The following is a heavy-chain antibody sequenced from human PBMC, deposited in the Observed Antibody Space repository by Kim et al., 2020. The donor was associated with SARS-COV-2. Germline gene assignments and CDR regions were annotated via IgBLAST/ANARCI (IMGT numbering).Heavy chain of an antibody. D-gene: IGHD1-26*01. V-gene: IGHV3-30*18. CDR1: GFTFSSYG. J-gene: IGHJ3*02. CDR3: AKGASGSYITAFDI. CDR2: ISYDGSNK. Sequence: GGSLRLSCAASGFTFSSYGMHWVRQAPGKGLEWVAVISYDGSNKYYADSVKGRFTISRDNSKNTLYLQMNSQRAEDTAVYYCAKGASGSYITAFDIWGQG.